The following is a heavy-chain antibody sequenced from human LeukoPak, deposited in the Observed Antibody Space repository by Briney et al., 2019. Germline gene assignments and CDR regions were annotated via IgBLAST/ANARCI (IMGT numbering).Heavy chain of an antibody. CDR2: ISSSGSTI. Sequence: GRSLRLSCAASGFTSSRYEMNWVRQAPGGGLEWVSYISSSGSTIYYADSGKGLFTISRDNAKNSLYLQMNRLRAEDTAVYYCARERNWFDPWGQGTLVTVSS. CDR1: GFTSSRYE. V-gene: IGHV3-48*03. J-gene: IGHJ5*02. CDR3: ARERNWFDP.